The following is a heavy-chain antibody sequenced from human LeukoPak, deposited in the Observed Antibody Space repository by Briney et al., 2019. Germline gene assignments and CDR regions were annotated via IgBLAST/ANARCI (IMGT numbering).Heavy chain of an antibody. J-gene: IGHJ4*02. D-gene: IGHD5-18*01. CDR2: IIPIFGLA. V-gene: IGHV1-69*04. CDR3: ARDRGQLWTGGFDY. CDR1: GGTFSSYA. Sequence: GASVKVSCKASGGTFSSYAISWVRQAPGQGLEWMGRIIPIFGLANYAQKFQGRVTITADKSTSTAYMELSSLRSEDTAVYYCARDRGQLWTGGFDYWGQGTLVTVSS.